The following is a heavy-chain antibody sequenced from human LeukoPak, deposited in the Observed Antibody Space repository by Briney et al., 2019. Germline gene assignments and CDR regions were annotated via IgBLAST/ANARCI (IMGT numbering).Heavy chain of an antibody. CDR1: GFTFSSYW. V-gene: IGHV3-23*01. J-gene: IGHJ5*02. Sequence: PTGGSLRLSCAASGFTFSSYWMSWVRQAPGKGLEWVSAIGGGGGEIHYADSVKGRFTISRDNSKNALYLQMNSLRPEDTAVYYCAKCSSNCYSPFDPWGQGTLVTVSS. CDR3: AKCSSNCYSPFDP. CDR2: IGGGGGEI. D-gene: IGHD2-21*02.